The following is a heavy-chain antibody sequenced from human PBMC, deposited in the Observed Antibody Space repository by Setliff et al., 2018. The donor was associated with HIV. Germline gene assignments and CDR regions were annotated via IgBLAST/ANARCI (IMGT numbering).Heavy chain of an antibody. CDR1: GGSISSGSYY. V-gene: IGHV4-61*02. CDR2: IYTSGST. D-gene: IGHD3-22*01. Sequence: SETLSLTCPVSGGSISSGSYYWSWIRQPAGKGLEWIGRIYTSGSTNYNPSLKSRVTISVDTSKNQFSLKLRSVTAADTAGYYCARETYYYDNPQYYYYYMDVWGKGTTVTVSS. J-gene: IGHJ6*03. CDR3: ARETYYYDNPQYYYYYMDV.